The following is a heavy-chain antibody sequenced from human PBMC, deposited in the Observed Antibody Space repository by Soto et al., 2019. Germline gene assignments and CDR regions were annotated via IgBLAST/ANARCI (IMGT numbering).Heavy chain of an antibody. CDR2: IDNAGSSA. D-gene: IGHD1-26*01. Sequence: EVQLVESGGGLVQPGGSLRLSCAASGFTFSIYWMHWVRQAPGKGPVWVSRIDNAGSSARYADSVKGRFTISRDNAKNTLYLQMNIMRAEDTAVYYFTRVGGSVSGMDVWGQGTTVTVSS. CDR3: TRVGGSVSGMDV. V-gene: IGHV3-74*01. CDR1: GFTFSIYW. J-gene: IGHJ6*02.